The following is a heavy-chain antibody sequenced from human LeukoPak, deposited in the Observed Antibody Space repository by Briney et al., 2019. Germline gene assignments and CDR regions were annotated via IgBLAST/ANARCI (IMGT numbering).Heavy chain of an antibody. CDR2: ISAGGTT. CDR3: ARVRSDSRGWYEFDY. J-gene: IGHJ4*02. D-gene: IGHD6-19*01. Sequence: GGSLRLSCAASGFTVSTNYMSWVRQVSGEGLEFVSLISAGGTTDYADSVKGRFTISSDNSKNTLYFQMNSLRAEDTAVYYCARVRSDSRGWYEFDYWGQGTLVTVSS. CDR1: GFTVSTNY. V-gene: IGHV3-53*01.